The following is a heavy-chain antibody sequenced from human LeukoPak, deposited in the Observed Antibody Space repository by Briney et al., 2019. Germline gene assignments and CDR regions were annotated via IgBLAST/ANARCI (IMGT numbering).Heavy chain of an antibody. V-gene: IGHV4-31*03. CDR2: IYYSGST. D-gene: IGHD4-17*01. CDR1: GVSISSGGYY. CDR3: ASGTTVTDDAFDI. J-gene: IGHJ3*02. Sequence: SQTLSLTCTGSGVSISSGGYYWSWIRQRPGKGLEWIGYIYYSGSTYYNPSLKSRATISVDTSKNQFSLKLNSVTAADTAVYYCASGTTVTDDAFDIWGQGTMVTVPS.